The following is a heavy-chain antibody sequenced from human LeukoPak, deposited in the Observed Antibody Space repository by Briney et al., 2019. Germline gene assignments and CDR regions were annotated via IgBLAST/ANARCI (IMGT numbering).Heavy chain of an antibody. V-gene: IGHV4-34*01. Sequence: SETLSLTCAVYGGSFSGYYWSWIRQPPGKGLEWIGEINHSGSTNYNPSLKSRVTISVDTSKNQFSLKLSSVTAADTAVYYCARGASGLEIGAPYYYYYMDVWGKGTTVTVSS. CDR2: INHSGST. CDR3: ARGASGLEIGAPYYYYYMDV. J-gene: IGHJ6*03. D-gene: IGHD1-1*01. CDR1: GGSFSGYY.